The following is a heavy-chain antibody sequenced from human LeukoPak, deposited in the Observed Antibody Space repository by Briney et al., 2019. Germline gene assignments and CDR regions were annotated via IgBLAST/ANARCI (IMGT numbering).Heavy chain of an antibody. J-gene: IGHJ3*02. CDR3: ATWSSGYYFDAFDI. D-gene: IGHD3-22*01. V-gene: IGHV4-4*07. CDR2: LCTGGIT. CDR1: GGSISHYY. Sequence: SETLSLTCTVSGGSISHYYWNWIRQSAGMRLEWIGRLCTGGITEYNPSLKSRVTMSVDTSKSQFSLEVRSVTAADTALYYCATWSSGYYFDAFDIWGQGTMVTVSS.